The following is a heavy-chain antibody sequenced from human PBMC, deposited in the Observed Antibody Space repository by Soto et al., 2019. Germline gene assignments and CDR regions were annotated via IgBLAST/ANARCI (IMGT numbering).Heavy chain of an antibody. CDR1: GGTFSSYA. CDR3: ARELRWCSSTSCYVEPDY. V-gene: IGHV1-69*13. Sequence: SVKVSCKASGGTFSSYAISWVRQAPGQGLEWMGGIIPIFGTANYAQKFQGRVTITADESTSTAYMELSSLRSEDTAVYYCARELRWCSSTSCYVEPDYWGQGTLVTVSS. J-gene: IGHJ4*02. D-gene: IGHD2-2*01. CDR2: IIPIFGTA.